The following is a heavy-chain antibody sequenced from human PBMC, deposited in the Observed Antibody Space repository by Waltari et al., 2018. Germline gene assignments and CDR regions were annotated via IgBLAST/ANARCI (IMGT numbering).Heavy chain of an antibody. CDR1: GFMFSRHG. CDR3: ARDRSFWSGYHAMDV. CDR2: IWYDGSAT. J-gene: IGHJ6*02. Sequence: QVQVVESGGGVVQPGPSLRLSCETSGFMFSRHGMHWVRQAPGRGLEWVGVIWYDGSATSYADSVRGRFTISRDNAKNTLYLQMNTLTAEDAGMYYCARDRSFWSGYHAMDVWGQGTSVTVSS. V-gene: IGHV3-33*01. D-gene: IGHD3-3*01.